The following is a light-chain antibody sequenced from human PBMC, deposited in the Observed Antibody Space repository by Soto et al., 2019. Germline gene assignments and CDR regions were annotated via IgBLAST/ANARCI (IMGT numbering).Light chain of an antibody. V-gene: IGLV1-44*01. Sequence: QSALTQPPSLSGTPGQRVTISCSGSNSNIGRYSVNWYQHFPGTAPKILIYSDDERPSGVPDRFSGSKSGTSASLAISGLQSEDEAEYYCAAWDDNLNGPLFGGGTKVTLL. J-gene: IGLJ3*02. CDR1: NSNIGRYS. CDR3: AAWDDNLNGPL. CDR2: SDD.